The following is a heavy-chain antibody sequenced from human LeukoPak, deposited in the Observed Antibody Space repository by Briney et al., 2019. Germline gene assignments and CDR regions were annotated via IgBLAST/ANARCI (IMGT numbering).Heavy chain of an antibody. V-gene: IGHV4-34*01. CDR2: INHSGST. CDR1: GGSFSGYY. J-gene: IGHJ3*02. Sequence: PSETLSLTCAVYGGSFSGYYWSWIRQPPGKGLEWIGEINHSGSTNYNPSLKSRVTISVDTSKNQFSLKLSSVTAADTAVYYCARRRGYSFLGAFDIWGQGTMVTVSS. D-gene: IGHD5-18*01. CDR3: ARRRGYSFLGAFDI.